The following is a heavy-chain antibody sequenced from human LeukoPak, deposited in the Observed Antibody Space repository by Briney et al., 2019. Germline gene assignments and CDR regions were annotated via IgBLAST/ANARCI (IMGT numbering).Heavy chain of an antibody. CDR1: GGTFSSYA. V-gene: IGHV1-69*13. CDR2: IIPIFGTA. J-gene: IGHJ5*02. D-gene: IGHD5-18*01. CDR3: ASLRMDTAMTSERYWFDP. Sequence: SVKVSCTASGGTFSSYAISWVRQAPGQGLEWMGGIIPIFGTANYAQKFQGRVTITADESTSTAYMELSSLRSEDTAVYYCASLRMDTAMTSERYWFDPRGQGTLVTVSS.